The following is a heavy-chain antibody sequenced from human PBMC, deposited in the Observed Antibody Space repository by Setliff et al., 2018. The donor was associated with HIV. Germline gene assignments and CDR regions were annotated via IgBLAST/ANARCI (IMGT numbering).Heavy chain of an antibody. D-gene: IGHD3-22*01. Sequence: RLSCAASGFTFSSYWMSWVRQAPGKGLEWVANIKQDGSEKYYVDSVKGRFTISRDNAKNSLYLQMNSLRAEDTAVYYCARAQARVTMLVVVTNLDYWGQGTLVTVSS. V-gene: IGHV3-7*03. CDR2: IKQDGSEK. CDR3: ARAQARVTMLVVVTNLDY. J-gene: IGHJ4*02. CDR1: GFTFSSYW.